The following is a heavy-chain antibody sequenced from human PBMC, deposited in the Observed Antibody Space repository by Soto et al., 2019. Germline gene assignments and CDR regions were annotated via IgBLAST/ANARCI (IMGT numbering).Heavy chain of an antibody. CDR1: EFSVSSYV. CDR2: INEGGAT. Sequence: GGSLRLSCAASEFSVSSYVMRWVRQAPGKGLQWVSSINEGGATFYEDSVKGRFTISRDNSRNIVYLQMNSLRAEDTAVYYCAIVMLSGPSRSTHW. D-gene: IGHD6-19*01. CDR3: AIVMLSGPSRSTH. J-gene: IGHJ1*01. V-gene: IGHV3-23*01.